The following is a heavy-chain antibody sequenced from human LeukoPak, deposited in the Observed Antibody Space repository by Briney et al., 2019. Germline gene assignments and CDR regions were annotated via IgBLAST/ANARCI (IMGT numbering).Heavy chain of an antibody. D-gene: IGHD2-15*01. CDR1: GGSINSYY. V-gene: IGHV4-59*08. CDR2: IYYSGST. J-gene: IGHJ5*02. CDR3: ARRSDIVGVVRGGSWFDP. Sequence: PSETLSLTCTVSGGSINSYYWSWIRQPPGKGLEWVGYIYYSGSTNYNPSLKSRVTISVDTSKSQFSLKLSSVTAADRAVYYGARRSDIVGVVRGGSWFDPWGQGTLVTVSS.